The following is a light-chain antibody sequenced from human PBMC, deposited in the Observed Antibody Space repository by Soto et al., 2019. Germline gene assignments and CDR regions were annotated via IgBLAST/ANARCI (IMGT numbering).Light chain of an antibody. CDR2: EAS. J-gene: IGLJ2*01. CDR1: SNDVGTYNL. Sequence: QSVLTHPASVSGSPGQSITISCTGISNDVGTYNLVSWYQHHPGKAPKLIIYEASKRPSGVPNRFSGSKSGNTASLTISGLHAEDEADYYCCSYGRSVVFGGGTKVTVL. CDR3: CSYGRSVV. V-gene: IGLV2-23*01.